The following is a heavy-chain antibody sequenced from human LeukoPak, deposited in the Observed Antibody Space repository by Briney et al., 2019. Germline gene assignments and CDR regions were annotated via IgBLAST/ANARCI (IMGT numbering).Heavy chain of an antibody. D-gene: IGHD6-13*01. CDR3: AKSPARDYSSSWYLGY. J-gene: IGHJ4*02. Sequence: ASVKVSCKASGYPFSTYDINWVRQATGQGLEWVGWMNPNSGNTGYAQKFQGRVTMTRNTSISTAYMELSSLRSEDTAVYYCAKSPARDYSSSWYLGYWGQGTLVTVSS. CDR2: MNPNSGNT. V-gene: IGHV1-8*01. CDR1: GYPFSTYD.